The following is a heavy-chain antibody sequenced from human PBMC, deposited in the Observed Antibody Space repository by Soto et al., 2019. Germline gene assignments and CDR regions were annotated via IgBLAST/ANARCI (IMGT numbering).Heavy chain of an antibody. CDR1: GFTFSDYS. D-gene: IGHD3-22*01. CDR2: SRRSSTLL. V-gene: IGHV3-21*06. CDR3: AREYYYESNGWLRPFDY. Sequence: EVQLVESGGGLVKPGGSLRLSCAASGFTFSDYSMNWVRQAPGKGLEWVSSSRRSSTLLYYADSVKGRFTISRDTAKNSLYLQTNSLRAEDTAVYYCAREYYYESNGWLRPFDYWGQGTLVTVSS. J-gene: IGHJ4*02.